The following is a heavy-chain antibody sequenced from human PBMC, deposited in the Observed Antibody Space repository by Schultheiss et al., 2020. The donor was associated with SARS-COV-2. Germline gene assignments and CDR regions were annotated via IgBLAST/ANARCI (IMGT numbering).Heavy chain of an antibody. CDR2: ISGSGGST. CDR3: AKARHYYYYMDV. Sequence: GESLKISCAASGFTFSSYWMSWVRQAPGKGLEWVSAISGSGGSTYYADSVKGRFTISRDNSKNTLYLQMNSLRAEDTAVYYCAKARHYYYYMDVWGKGTTVTVSS. V-gene: IGHV3-23*01. CDR1: GFTFSSYW. J-gene: IGHJ6*03.